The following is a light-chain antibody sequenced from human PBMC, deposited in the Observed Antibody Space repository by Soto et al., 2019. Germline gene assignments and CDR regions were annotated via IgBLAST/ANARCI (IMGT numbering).Light chain of an antibody. CDR1: SSDVGSYNY. Sequence: QSVRTHPASVSWSPGHSVTISCTGTSSDVGSYNYVSWYQQHPGKAPKLMIYEVSDRPSGISSRFSGSKSGNTASLTISGLQTEEEADYYCSSYTSSSTLFGTGTKVTV. J-gene: IGLJ1*01. CDR3: SSYTSSSTL. CDR2: EVS. V-gene: IGLV2-14*01.